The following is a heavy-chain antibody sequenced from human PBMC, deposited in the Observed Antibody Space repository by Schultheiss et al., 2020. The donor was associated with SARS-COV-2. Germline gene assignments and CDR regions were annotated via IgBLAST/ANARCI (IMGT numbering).Heavy chain of an antibody. V-gene: IGHV4-39*07. CDR3: ARANRIFPGPGVVVPAAIGLFDP. J-gene: IGHJ5*02. Sequence: SETLSLTCTVSGGSISSSSYYWSWIRQPPGKGLEWIGEINHSGSTNYNPSLKSRVTISVDTSKNQFSLKLSSVTAADTAVYYCARANRIFPGPGVVVPAAIGLFDPWGQGTLVTVSS. CDR1: GGSISSSSYY. CDR2: INHSGST. D-gene: IGHD2-2*02.